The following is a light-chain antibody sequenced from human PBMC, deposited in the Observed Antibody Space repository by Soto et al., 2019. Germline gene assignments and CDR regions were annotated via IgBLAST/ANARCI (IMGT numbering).Light chain of an antibody. CDR3: QPYDFVFVT. CDR2: DTS. J-gene: IGKJ5*01. V-gene: IGKV1-33*01. CDR1: QDIRND. Sequence: DIQVTQSPSSLSASVGDRVTITCQTSQDIRNDLNWYQQKPGTAPKLLIYDTSNLQPGVPSRFSGRGSGTHFSLAIPSLQPEELATYYCQPYDFVFVTFGQGTRLQI.